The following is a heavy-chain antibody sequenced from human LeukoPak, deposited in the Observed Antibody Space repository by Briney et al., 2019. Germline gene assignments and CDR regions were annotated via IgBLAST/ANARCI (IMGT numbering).Heavy chain of an antibody. CDR1: GGSFSGYY. Sequence: SEPLSLTCAVYGGSFSGYYWSWIRQPPGKGLEWIGEINHSGSTNYNPSLKSRVTISVDTSKNQFSLKLSSVTAADTAVYYCARRTDCSSTSCYRTSYYGMDVWGQGTTVTVSS. D-gene: IGHD2-2*01. V-gene: IGHV4-34*01. CDR3: ARRTDCSSTSCYRTSYYGMDV. CDR2: INHSGST. J-gene: IGHJ6*02.